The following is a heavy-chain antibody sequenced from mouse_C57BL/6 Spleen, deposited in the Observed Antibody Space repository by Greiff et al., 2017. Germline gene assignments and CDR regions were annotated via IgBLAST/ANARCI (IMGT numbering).Heavy chain of an antibody. CDR3: TRANWSFDF. CDR1: GFTFSNYW. D-gene: IGHD4-1*01. J-gene: IGHJ2*01. V-gene: IGHV6-3*01. CDR2: IRLKSDNYAT. Sequence: EVKLVESGGGLVQPGGSMKLSCVASGFTFSNYWMNRVRQSPEKGLEWVAQIRLKSDNYATHYAESVKGRFSISRDDSKSSVYMQMNNLSAEDTEIYYCTRANWSFDFWARGTALTVAS.